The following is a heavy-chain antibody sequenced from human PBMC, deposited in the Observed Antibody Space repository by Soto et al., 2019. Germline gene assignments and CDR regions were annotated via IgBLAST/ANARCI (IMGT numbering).Heavy chain of an antibody. Sequence: GGSLRLSCAASGFTFSGDWMHWVRQAAGKGLVWVSRINMDGSSTNYADSVKGRFTISRDNAKNTLYLQMNSLRVDDTAVYYCARGPRPPYPPDYWCQGPLVTRLL. J-gene: IGHJ4*02. V-gene: IGHV3-74*01. D-gene: IGHD2-2*01. CDR2: INMDGSST. CDR3: ARGPRPPYPPDY. CDR1: GFTFSGDW.